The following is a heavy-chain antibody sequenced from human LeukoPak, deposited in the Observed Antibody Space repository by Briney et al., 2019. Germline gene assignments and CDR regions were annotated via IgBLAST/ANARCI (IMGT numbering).Heavy chain of an antibody. J-gene: IGHJ4*02. CDR3: AITTVTTLFDY. CDR1: GYTFTSHG. CDR2: ISAYNGNT. D-gene: IGHD4-17*01. V-gene: IGHV1-18*01. Sequence: ASVKVSCKASGYTFTSHGISWVRQAPGQGLEWMGWISAYNGNTNYAQKLQGRVTMTTDTSTSTAYMELRSLRSDDTAVYYCAITTVTTLFDYWGQGTLVTVSS.